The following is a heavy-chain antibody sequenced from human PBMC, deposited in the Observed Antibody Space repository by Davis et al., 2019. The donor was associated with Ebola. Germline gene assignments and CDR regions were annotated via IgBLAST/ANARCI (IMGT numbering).Heavy chain of an antibody. J-gene: IGHJ6*04. CDR1: GGSISSYY. D-gene: IGHD6-19*01. Sequence: SETLSLTCIVSGGSISSYYWSWIRQPPGKGLEWIGFIYYSGSTNYNPSLKSRVTISVDTSKNQFSLKLTSVTAADTAVYYCAKGGSGWPSDYSYGMGVWGKGTTVTVSS. CDR2: IYYSGST. CDR3: AKGGSGWPSDYSYGMGV. V-gene: IGHV4-59*08.